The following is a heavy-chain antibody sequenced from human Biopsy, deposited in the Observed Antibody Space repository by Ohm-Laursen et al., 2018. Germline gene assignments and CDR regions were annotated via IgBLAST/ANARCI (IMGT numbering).Heavy chain of an antibody. CDR3: VRGYSSSWSGYLDH. D-gene: IGHD3-3*01. V-gene: IGHV3-9*01. Sequence: SLRLSCTASGFTFDDHVMHWVRQAPGKGLEWVSGISWGGGSEGYADSVKGRFTISRDNAKNSLFLQMNSLTTEDTALYYCVRGYSSSWSGYLDHWGQGTLVTVSS. CDR2: ISWGGGSE. J-gene: IGHJ4*02. CDR1: GFTFDDHV.